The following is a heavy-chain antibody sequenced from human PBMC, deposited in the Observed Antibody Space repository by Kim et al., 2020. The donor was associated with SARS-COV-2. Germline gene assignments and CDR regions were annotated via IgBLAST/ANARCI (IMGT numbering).Heavy chain of an antibody. Sequence: GGSLRLSCAASGFTFSSYAMSWVRQAPGKGLEWVSAISGSGGSTYYADSVKGRFTISRDNSKNTLYLQMNSLRAEDTAVYYCAKGTPPQNYYDSSGYYLRGGSGYYFDYWGQGTLVTVSS. D-gene: IGHD3-22*01. CDR3: AKGTPPQNYYDSSGYYLRGGSGYYFDY. J-gene: IGHJ4*02. CDR1: GFTFSSYA. CDR2: ISGSGGST. V-gene: IGHV3-23*01.